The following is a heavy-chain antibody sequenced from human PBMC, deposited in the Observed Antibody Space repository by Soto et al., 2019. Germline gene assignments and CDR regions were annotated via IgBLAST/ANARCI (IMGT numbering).Heavy chain of an antibody. CDR3: ARGCSGGSCSRRDAFDI. V-gene: IGHV1-69*01. CDR1: GGTFSSYA. D-gene: IGHD2-15*01. J-gene: IGHJ3*02. CDR2: IIPIFGTA. Sequence: QVQLVQSGAEVKKPGSSVKVSCKASGGTFSSYAISWVRQAPGHGLEWMGGIIPIFGTANYAQKFQGRVTISADETPSTAYMELSSLRSEDTAVYYCARGCSGGSCSRRDAFDIWGQGTMVTVSS.